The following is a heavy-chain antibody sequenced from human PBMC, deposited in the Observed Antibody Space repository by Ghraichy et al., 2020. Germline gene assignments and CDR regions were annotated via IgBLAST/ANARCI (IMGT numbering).Heavy chain of an antibody. D-gene: IGHD2-2*01. CDR3: ARFSPAKDAFDI. Sequence: SETLSLTCAVSGGSISSTSYYWSWIRQPAGKGLEWIGRIYTSGSANYNNYNPSLKSRLTISLDTSKNQFSLRLSSVTAADTAVYYCARFSPAKDAFDIWGQGTMVIVSS. CDR1: GGSISSTSYY. V-gene: IGHV4-61*02. CDR2: IYTSG. J-gene: IGHJ3*02.